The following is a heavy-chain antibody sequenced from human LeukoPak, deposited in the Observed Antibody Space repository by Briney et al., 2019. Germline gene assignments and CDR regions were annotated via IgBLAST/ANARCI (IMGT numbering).Heavy chain of an antibody. J-gene: IGHJ3*02. Sequence: GESPKISCQTFGFTFATNWIGWVRQMPGKGLDCLGVIYPGDSDTRYSPSFQGQVTISADKSTSTAYLLWSSLKASDTAIYYCARGAHGSGFDIWGQGTMVTVSS. CDR1: GFTFATNW. CDR2: IYPGDSDT. CDR3: ARGAHGSGFDI. V-gene: IGHV5-51*01. D-gene: IGHD1-26*01.